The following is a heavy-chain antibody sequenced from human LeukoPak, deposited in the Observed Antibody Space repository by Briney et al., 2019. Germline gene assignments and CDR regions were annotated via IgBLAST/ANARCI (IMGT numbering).Heavy chain of an antibody. V-gene: IGHV4-4*07. CDR1: GGSISSYY. CDR3: AKVGVGHWYLDL. CDR2: IYPSGST. J-gene: IGHJ2*01. D-gene: IGHD3-3*01. Sequence: SETLSLTCTVSGGSISSYYWSWIRQPAGKGLEWIGRIYPSGSTSYNPSPKSRVTMSLDTSKNQFSLKLSSVTAADTAVYYCAKVGVGHWYLDLWGRGTLVTVSS.